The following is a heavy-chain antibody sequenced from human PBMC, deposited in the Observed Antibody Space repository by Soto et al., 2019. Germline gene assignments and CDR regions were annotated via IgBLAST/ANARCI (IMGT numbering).Heavy chain of an antibody. Sequence: GGSLRLSCAASGFTFSDYYMSWIRQAPGQGLEWVSYITSKSTTIKYTDPVKGRFTVSRDNAKNSLYLQLNSLRDEDTAVYYCAREMGACSDSSCYPGPYDSWGQGTLVTVSS. V-gene: IGHV3-11*04. J-gene: IGHJ5*02. D-gene: IGHD3-16*01. CDR2: ITSKSTTI. CDR1: GFTFSDYY. CDR3: AREMGACSDSSCYPGPYDS.